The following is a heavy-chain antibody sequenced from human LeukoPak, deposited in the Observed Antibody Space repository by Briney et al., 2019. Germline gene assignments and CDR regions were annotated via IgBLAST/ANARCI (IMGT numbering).Heavy chain of an antibody. CDR2: IYHSGST. CDR1: GYSISSGYY. CDR3: ARLSTIFGVVTHLDY. J-gene: IGHJ4*02. D-gene: IGHD3-3*01. Sequence: SETLALTCAVSGYSISSGYYWGWIRQPPGKGLEWIGSIYHSGSTYYNPSLKSRVTISVDTSKNQFSLKLSSVTAADTAVYYCARLSTIFGVVTHLDYWGQGTLVTVSS. V-gene: IGHV4-38-2*01.